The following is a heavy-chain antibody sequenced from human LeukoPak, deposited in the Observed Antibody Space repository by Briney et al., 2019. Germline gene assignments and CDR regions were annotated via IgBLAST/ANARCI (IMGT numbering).Heavy chain of an antibody. CDR2: INPNSGNT. D-gene: IGHD6-13*01. J-gene: IGHJ4*02. CDR3: ARGGLAAAYDY. V-gene: IGHV1-18*04. Sequence: ASVKVSCKASGYTFTGYYMHWVRQAPGQGLEWMGWINPNSGNTNYAQKLQGRVTMTTDTSTSTAYMELRSLRSDDAAVYYCARGGLAAAYDYWGQGTLVTVSS. CDR1: GYTFTGYY.